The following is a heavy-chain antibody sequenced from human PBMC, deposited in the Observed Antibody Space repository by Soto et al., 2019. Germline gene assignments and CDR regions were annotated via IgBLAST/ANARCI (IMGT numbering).Heavy chain of an antibody. CDR3: ARDLDDFWSGCSYYYYGMDV. J-gene: IGHJ6*02. CDR2: ISAYNGNT. V-gene: IGHV1-18*01. D-gene: IGHD3-3*01. CDR1: GYTFTSHG. Sequence: ASVKVSCKASGYTFTSHGISWVRQAPGQALEWMGWISAYNGNTNYAQKLQGRVTMTTDTSTSTAYMELKSLRSDDTAVYYCARDLDDFWSGCSYYYYGMDVWGQGTTVTVSS.